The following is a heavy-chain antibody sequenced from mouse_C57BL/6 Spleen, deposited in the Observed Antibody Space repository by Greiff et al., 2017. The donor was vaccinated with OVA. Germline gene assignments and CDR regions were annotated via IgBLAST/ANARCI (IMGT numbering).Heavy chain of an antibody. Sequence: QVQLKQPGAELVKPGASVKMSCKASGYTFTSYWITWVKQRPGQGLEWLGDIYPGSGSTNYNEKFKSKAPLTVDTSSSTAYMQLSSLTSEDFAVYYCARESWYFDVWGTGATVTVSS. CDR3: ARESWYFDV. J-gene: IGHJ1*03. CDR2: IYPGSGST. CDR1: GYTFTSYW. V-gene: IGHV1-55*01.